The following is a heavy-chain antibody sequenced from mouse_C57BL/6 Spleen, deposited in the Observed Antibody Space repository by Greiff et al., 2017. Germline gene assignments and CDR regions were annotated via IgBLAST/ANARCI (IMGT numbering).Heavy chain of an antibody. D-gene: IGHD2-3*01. V-gene: IGHV1-53*01. CDR3: ARKGFSIYYAMDY. J-gene: IGHJ4*01. Sequence: QVHVKQPGTELVKPGASVKLSCKASGYTFTSYWMHWVKQRPGQGLEWIGNINPSNGGTNYNEKFKSKATLTVDKSSSTAYMQLSSLTSEDSAVYYCARKGFSIYYAMDYWGQGTSVTVSS. CDR2: INPSNGGT. CDR1: GYTFTSYW.